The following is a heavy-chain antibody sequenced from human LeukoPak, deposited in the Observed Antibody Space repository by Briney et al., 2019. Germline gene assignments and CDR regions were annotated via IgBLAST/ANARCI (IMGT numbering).Heavy chain of an antibody. Sequence: SETLSLTCTVAGGSISSSSYYWGWIRQPPGKGREWIGSIYYSGSTYYNPSLKSRVTISVDTSKNQFSLKLSSVTAADRAVYYCARHEVVVVPAAMDYWGQGTLVSVPS. J-gene: IGHJ4*02. V-gene: IGHV4-39*01. CDR3: ARHEVVVVPAAMDY. CDR1: GGSISSSSYY. D-gene: IGHD2-2*01. CDR2: IYYSGST.